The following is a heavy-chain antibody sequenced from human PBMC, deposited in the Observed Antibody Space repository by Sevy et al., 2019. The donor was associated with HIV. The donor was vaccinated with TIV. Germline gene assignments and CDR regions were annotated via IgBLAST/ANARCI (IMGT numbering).Heavy chain of an antibody. CDR1: GYTFTTYA. CDR2: ITTYNGGT. Sequence: ASVKVSCKTSGYTFTTYAVTWVRQGPGQGLEWMGWITTYNGGTNLAQKFQDRVTMTADVSTRTVYLDPRSLTSDDTATYYCARGRAPNSMDVWGKGTTVTVSS. CDR3: ARGRAPNSMDV. J-gene: IGHJ6*04. V-gene: IGHV1-18*01.